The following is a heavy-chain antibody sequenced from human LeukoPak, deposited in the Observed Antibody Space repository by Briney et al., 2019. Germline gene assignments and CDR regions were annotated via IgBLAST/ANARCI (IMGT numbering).Heavy chain of an antibody. D-gene: IGHD3-10*02. CDR3: AKELDTMFFDY. Sequence: GGSLRLSCATSGFNFDRYTIHWVRQAPGKGLEWVSLAGWAGGTTFYSDSVRGRFTISRDSGRKSVYLQMNSLTTDDTVFYFCAKELDTMFFDYWGQGALVTVSS. V-gene: IGHV3-43*01. J-gene: IGHJ4*02. CDR1: GFNFDRYT. CDR2: AGWAGGTT.